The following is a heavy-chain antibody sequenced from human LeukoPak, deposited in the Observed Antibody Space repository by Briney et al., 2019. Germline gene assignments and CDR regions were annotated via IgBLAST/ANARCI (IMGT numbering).Heavy chain of an antibody. CDR1: GFTFSAYV. J-gene: IGHJ3*02. V-gene: IGHV3-23*01. CDR3: ASPTDSDAFDI. Sequence: GGSLRLSCAASGFTFSAYVMHWVRQAPGKGLQWVAVISDSGGYTQYADSVRGRFTISRDNSKNTLYLQMNSLRAEDTAVYYCASPTDSDAFDIWGQGTMVTVSS. CDR2: ISDSGGYT.